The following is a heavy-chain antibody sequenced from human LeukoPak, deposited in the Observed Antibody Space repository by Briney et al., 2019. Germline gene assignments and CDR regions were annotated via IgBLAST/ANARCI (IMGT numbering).Heavy chain of an antibody. V-gene: IGHV3-7*04. CDR3: ARDWQQLGRGFDY. CDR2: IKQDGSEK. CDR1: GFTFKNYW. D-gene: IGHD6-13*01. Sequence: GGSLRLSCAASGFTFKNYWMSWVRQAPGKGLEWVANIKQDGSEKYYVDSVKGRFTISRDNAKNSLYLQMNSLRAEDTAVYYCARDWQQLGRGFDYWGQGTLVTVSS. J-gene: IGHJ4*02.